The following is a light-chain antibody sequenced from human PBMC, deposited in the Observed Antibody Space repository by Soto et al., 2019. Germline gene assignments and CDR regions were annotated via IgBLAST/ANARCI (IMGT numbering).Light chain of an antibody. CDR1: QGISSR. J-gene: IGKJ4*01. V-gene: IGKV1-12*01. CDR3: QQANTFPLT. CDR2: TAS. Sequence: DLQMTQSPSSVSASVGDRVTITWRASQGISSRLAWYQQKPGKAPKLLIYTASSLQSGVPSRFSGSGAGTDFTLTISSLQPEDFATYYCQQANTFPLTFGGGTKVEIK.